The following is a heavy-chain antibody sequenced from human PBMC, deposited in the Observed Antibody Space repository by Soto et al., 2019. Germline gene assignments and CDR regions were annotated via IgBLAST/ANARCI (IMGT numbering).Heavy chain of an antibody. CDR1: GASISGFY. Sequence: PSETLSLTCTVSGASISGFYWSWIRKSAGKGLEWIGRIYATGTTDYNPSLKSRVMMSIDTSQKQFTLKLRSVSAADTAADYRVRDGPNTLRGWFDPWGEGISVTVSS. V-gene: IGHV4-4*07. J-gene: IGHJ5*02. CDR2: IYATGTT. CDR3: VRDGPNTLRGWFDP. D-gene: IGHD3-10*01.